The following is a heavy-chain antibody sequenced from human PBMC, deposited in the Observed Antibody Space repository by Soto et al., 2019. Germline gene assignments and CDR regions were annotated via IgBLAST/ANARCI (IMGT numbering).Heavy chain of an antibody. CDR1: GFSLSTSGMC. J-gene: IGHJ6*02. D-gene: IGHD3-10*01. Sequence: SGPTLVNPTQTLTLTCTFSGFSLSTSGMCVSWIRQPPGKALEWLALIDWDDDKYYSTSLKTRLTISKDTSKNQVVLTMTNMDPVDTATYYCARTVITMVRGDDYYGMDVWGQGTTVTVS. CDR2: IDWDDDK. V-gene: IGHV2-70*01. CDR3: ARTVITMVRGDDYYGMDV.